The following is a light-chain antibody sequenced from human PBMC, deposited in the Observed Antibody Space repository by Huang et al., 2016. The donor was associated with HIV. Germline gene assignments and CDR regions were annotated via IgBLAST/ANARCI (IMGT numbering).Light chain of an antibody. V-gene: IGKV3-20*01. Sequence: EIVLTQSPGTLSLSPGERTTLSCRASQSVNSGYLAWYQQKPGQAPRLLSYGASTRATGIPGRFSGSGSGTDFTLTISRLQPEDFAVYYCQQYGSSPATFGQGTKVEVK. J-gene: IGKJ1*01. CDR3: QQYGSSPAT. CDR1: QSVNSGY. CDR2: GAS.